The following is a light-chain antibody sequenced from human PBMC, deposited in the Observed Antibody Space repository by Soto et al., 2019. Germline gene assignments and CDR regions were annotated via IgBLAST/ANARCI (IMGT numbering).Light chain of an antibody. J-gene: IGKJ1*01. V-gene: IGKV3-15*01. CDR2: RVS. CDR1: QSVSSN. CDR3: QQYNNWRG. Sequence: EIVMTQSPATLSVSPGDTATLSCRASQSVSSNLAWYQQKPGQAPRLLIYRVSTRATGIPARFSGSGSWTEFTLTISSLQSEDFAVYYCQQYNNWRGFGQGTKVEIK.